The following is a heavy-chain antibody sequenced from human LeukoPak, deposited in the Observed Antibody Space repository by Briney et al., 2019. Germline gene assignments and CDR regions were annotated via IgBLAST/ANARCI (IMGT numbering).Heavy chain of an antibody. J-gene: IGHJ4*02. V-gene: IGHV3-30*18. CDR3: AKETHSSGGSHFDY. D-gene: IGHD6-19*01. CDR1: GFTFSSYG. Sequence: PGGSLRLSCAASGFTFSSYGIHWVRQAPGKGLEWVAVVSDDGSNKYYADSVKGRFTISRDNSKNTLYLQMNSLRAEDTALYYCAKETHSSGGSHFDYWGQGTLVTVSS. CDR2: VSDDGSNK.